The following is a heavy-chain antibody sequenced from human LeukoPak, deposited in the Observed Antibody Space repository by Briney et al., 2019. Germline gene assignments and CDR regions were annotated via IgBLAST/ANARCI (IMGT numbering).Heavy chain of an antibody. CDR2: ISSRGDST. Sequence: GGSLRLSCPASGFIFSNYAMSWVRQVPGRGLEWVSTISSRGDSTYVADSVKGRFTISRDNSKNSLYLQMNTVRAEDTAVYYCVKGPRPDITVAHTVENWGQGTLVTVSS. CDR1: GFIFSNYA. D-gene: IGHD6-19*01. J-gene: IGHJ4*02. CDR3: VKGPRPDITVAHTVEN. V-gene: IGHV3-23*01.